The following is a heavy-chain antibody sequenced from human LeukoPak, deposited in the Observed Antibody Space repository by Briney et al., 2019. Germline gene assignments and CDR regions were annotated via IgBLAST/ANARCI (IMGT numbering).Heavy chain of an antibody. D-gene: IGHD6-13*01. CDR2: IKQDGSDK. CDR1: GFTFSSYW. CDR3: ARDPGKAAEGTVGYFDS. J-gene: IGHJ4*02. V-gene: IGHV3-7*01. Sequence: GSLRLSCAASGFTFSSYWMGWVRQTPEKGLEWVAYIKQDGSDKYYVDSVKGRFTISRDNAKNSLYLQMDSLRAEDTAIFYCARDPGKAAEGTVGYFDSWGQGTLVTVSS.